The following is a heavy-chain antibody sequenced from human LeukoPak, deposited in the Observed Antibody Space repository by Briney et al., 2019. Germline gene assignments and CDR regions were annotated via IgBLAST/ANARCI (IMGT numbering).Heavy chain of an antibody. CDR3: ASKTFPSYYYGSGSYLRY. D-gene: IGHD3-10*01. Sequence: SVKVSCKAPGGTFSSYAISWVRQAPGQGLEWMGGIIPIFGTANYAQKFQGRVTITADESTSTAYMELSSLRSEDTAVYYCASKTFPSYYYGSGSYLRYWGQGTLVTVSS. CDR2: IIPIFGTA. J-gene: IGHJ4*02. V-gene: IGHV1-69*13. CDR1: GGTFSSYA.